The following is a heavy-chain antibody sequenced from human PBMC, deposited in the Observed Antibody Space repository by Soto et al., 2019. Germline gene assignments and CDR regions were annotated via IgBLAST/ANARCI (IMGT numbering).Heavy chain of an antibody. CDR2: IIPIFGTA. Sequence: SVKVSCKASGGTFSSYAISWVRPAPGQGLEWMGGIIPIFGTANYAQKFQGRVTITADESTSTAYMELSSLRSEDTAVYYCARDEYYDYVWGSYRSDYWGQGTLVTVSS. V-gene: IGHV1-69*13. CDR3: ARDEYYDYVWGSYRSDY. D-gene: IGHD3-16*02. CDR1: GGTFSSYA. J-gene: IGHJ4*02.